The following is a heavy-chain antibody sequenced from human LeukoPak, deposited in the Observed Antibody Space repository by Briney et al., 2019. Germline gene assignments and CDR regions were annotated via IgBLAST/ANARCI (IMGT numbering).Heavy chain of an antibody. Sequence: SETLSLTCAVYGGSFSGYYWSWTRQPPGKGLEWIGEINHSGSTNYNPSLKSRVTISVDTSKNQFSLKLSSVTAADTAVYYCARRDYDYVWGSYRPRAFDIWGQGTMVTVSS. D-gene: IGHD3-16*02. V-gene: IGHV4-34*01. J-gene: IGHJ3*02. CDR3: ARRDYDYVWGSYRPRAFDI. CDR1: GGSFSGYY. CDR2: INHSGST.